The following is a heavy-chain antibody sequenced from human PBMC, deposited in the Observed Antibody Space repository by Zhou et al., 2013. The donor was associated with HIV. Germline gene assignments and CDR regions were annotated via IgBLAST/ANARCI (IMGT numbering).Heavy chain of an antibody. J-gene: IGHJ6*03. D-gene: IGHD2-21*01. CDR1: GYTFTSYG. V-gene: IGHV1-18*01. CDR3: ARETFGGEGPNFYYYYMDV. Sequence: QVQLVQSGAEVMKPGASVKVSCKSSGYTFTSYGISWVRQAPGQGLEWMGRISAYNGNTNYAQNFQGRVTMTTDSSTSTAYMELKSLRSDDTAVYYCARETFGGEGPNFYYYYMDVWGKGTTVTVSS. CDR2: ISAYNGNT.